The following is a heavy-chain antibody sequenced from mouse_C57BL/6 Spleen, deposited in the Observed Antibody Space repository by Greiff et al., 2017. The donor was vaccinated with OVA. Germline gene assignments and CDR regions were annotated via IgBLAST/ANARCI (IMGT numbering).Heavy chain of an antibody. CDR3: ARSGTAQATYWYFDV. CDR2: IYPGGGYT. CDR1: GYTFTNYW. J-gene: IGHJ1*03. Sequence: VQLQESGAELVRPGTSVKMSCKASGYTFTNYWIGWAKQRPGHGLEWIGDIYPGGGYTNYNEKFKGKATLTADKSSSTAYMQFSSLTSEDSAIYYCARSGTAQATYWYFDVWGTGTTVTVSS. V-gene: IGHV1-63*01. D-gene: IGHD3-2*02.